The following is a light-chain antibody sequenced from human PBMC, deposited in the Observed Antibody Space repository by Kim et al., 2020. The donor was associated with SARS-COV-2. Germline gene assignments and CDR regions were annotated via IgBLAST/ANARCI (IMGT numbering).Light chain of an antibody. CDR2: YAD. Sequence: QTVTISCSGSTSNIGNNDVNWYQQLPGKAPTLVIYYADVLPSGVSDRFSGSKSGTSASLAISGLQSDDEADYYCAAWDDRLRGVVFGGGTRLTVL. V-gene: IGLV1-36*01. CDR1: TSNIGNND. CDR3: AAWDDRLRGVV. J-gene: IGLJ2*01.